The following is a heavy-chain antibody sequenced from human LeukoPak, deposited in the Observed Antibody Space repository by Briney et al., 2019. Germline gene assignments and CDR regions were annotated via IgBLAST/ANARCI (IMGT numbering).Heavy chain of an antibody. CDR1: GFTFSSYG. D-gene: IGHD3-3*01. CDR2: ISYDGSNK. CDR3: AKVEAYYDFWSGSFYYYYGMDV. Sequence: PGRSLRLSCAASGFTFSSYGMHWVRQAPGKGLEWVAVISYDGSNKYYADSVKGRFTISRDNPKNTLYLQMNSLRAEDTAVYYCAKVEAYYDFWSGSFYYYYGMDVWGQGTTVTVSS. J-gene: IGHJ6*02. V-gene: IGHV3-30*18.